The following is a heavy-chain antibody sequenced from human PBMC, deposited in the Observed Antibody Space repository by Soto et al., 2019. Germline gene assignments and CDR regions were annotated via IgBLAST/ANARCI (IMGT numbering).Heavy chain of an antibody. CDR3: ARGPSSLTRFDY. J-gene: IGHJ4*02. CDR1: GFTFSSYA. CDR2: ISYDGSNK. V-gene: IGHV3-30-3*01. D-gene: IGHD2-2*01. Sequence: GGSLRLSCAASGFTFSSYAMHWVRRAPGKGLEWVAVISYDGSNKYYADSVKGRFTISRDNSKNTLYLQMNSLRAEDTAVYYCARGPSSLTRFDYWGQGTLVTVSS.